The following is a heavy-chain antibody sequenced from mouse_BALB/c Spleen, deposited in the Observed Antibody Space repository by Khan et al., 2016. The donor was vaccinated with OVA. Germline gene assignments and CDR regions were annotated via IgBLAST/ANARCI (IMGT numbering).Heavy chain of an antibody. Sequence: QVRLQQSGPELVRPGVSVKISCKGSGYTFTDYAMYWVKQSHAKSLEWLGLISTYSGSTNYNQKFKGKVTMTVEKSSSAAYMELARLTSEDSAIYYCARPAYDGYYDYWGQGTALTVSS. D-gene: IGHD2-3*01. CDR3: ARPAYDGYYDY. J-gene: IGHJ2*01. CDR2: ISTYSGST. CDR1: GYTFTDYA. V-gene: IGHV1S137*01.